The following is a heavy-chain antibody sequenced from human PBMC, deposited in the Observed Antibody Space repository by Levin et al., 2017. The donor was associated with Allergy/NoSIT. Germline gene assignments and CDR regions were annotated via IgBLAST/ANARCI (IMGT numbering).Heavy chain of an antibody. J-gene: IGHJ4*02. V-gene: IGHV3-53*01. CDR3: ARGHYGPYYFDY. Sequence: GGSLRLSCAASGFTVSSNYMSWVRQAPGKGLEWVSVIYSGGSTYYAGSVKGRFTISRDNSKNTLYLQMNSLRAEDTAVYYCARGHYGPYYFDYWGQGTLVTVSS. D-gene: IGHD4-17*01. CDR2: IYSGGST. CDR1: GFTVSSNY.